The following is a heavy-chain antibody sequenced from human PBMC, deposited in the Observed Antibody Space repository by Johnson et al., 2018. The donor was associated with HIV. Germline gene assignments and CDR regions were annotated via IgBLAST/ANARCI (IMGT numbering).Heavy chain of an antibody. D-gene: IGHD1-26*01. J-gene: IGHJ3*02. CDR2: IYSGGSK. CDR3: AKDRGSWDPGVFDI. Sequence: QVQLVESGGGVVQPGRSLRLSCAASGFTFSSHAMHWVRQAPGKGLEWVSVIYSGGSKYYADSVTGRFTISRDISKNTLDLQMNSLTAEDTAVYYCAKDRGSWDPGVFDIWGQGTMVTVSS. V-gene: IGHV3-NL1*01. CDR1: GFTFSSHA.